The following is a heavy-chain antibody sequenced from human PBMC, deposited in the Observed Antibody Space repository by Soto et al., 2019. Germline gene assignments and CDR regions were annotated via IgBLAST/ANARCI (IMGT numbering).Heavy chain of an antibody. D-gene: IGHD6-13*01. J-gene: IGHJ5*02. Sequence: SQTLSLTCAISGDGVSSNSAAWNCIIHSPSRGLEWLGRTYYRSKWYNDYAVSVKSRITINPDTSKNQFSLQLNSVTPEDTAVYYCAREVENIAAGWFDPWGQGTLVTVSS. V-gene: IGHV6-1*01. CDR1: GDGVSSNSAA. CDR3: AREVENIAAGWFDP. CDR2: TYYRSKWYN.